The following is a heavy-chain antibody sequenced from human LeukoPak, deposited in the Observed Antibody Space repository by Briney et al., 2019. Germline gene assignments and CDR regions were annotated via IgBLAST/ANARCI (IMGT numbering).Heavy chain of an antibody. Sequence: SQTLSLTCTVSGGSISSGGYYWSWIRQHPGKGPEWIGYIYYSGSTYYNPSLKSRVTISVDTSKNQFSLKLSSVTAADTAVYYCARGNFEAPVYYYMDVWGKGTTVTVSS. CDR1: GGSISSGGYY. CDR3: ARGNFEAPVYYYMDV. CDR2: IYYSGST. D-gene: IGHD1-7*01. J-gene: IGHJ6*03. V-gene: IGHV4-31*03.